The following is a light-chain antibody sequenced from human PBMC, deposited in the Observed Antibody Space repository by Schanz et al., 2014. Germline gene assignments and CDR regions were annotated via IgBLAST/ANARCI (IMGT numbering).Light chain of an antibody. V-gene: IGKV3-15*01. CDR2: GAI. CDR1: QSVDRD. CDR3: KQYKNWTWT. Sequence: EIVLTQSPATLSLSPGERATLSCRASQSVDRDLAWFQQKPGQAPTLVIYGAITRATGIPARFSGSGSGTESTITISGLQSQDFTVYYCKQYKNWTWTFGQGHNVAI. J-gene: IGKJ1*01.